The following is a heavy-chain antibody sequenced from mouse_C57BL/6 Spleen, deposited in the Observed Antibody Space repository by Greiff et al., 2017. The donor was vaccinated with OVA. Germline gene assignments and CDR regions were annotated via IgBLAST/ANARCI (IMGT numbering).Heavy chain of an antibody. D-gene: IGHD4-1*01. J-gene: IGHJ3*01. Sequence: EVQLVESGGGLVKPGGSLKLSCAASGFTFSGYGMHWVRQAPEKGLEWVAYISSGSSTIYYADTVKGRFTISRDNAKNTLFLQITSLRAEDTAMYYCARDWGLAYWGQGTLVTVSA. CDR2: ISSGSSTI. V-gene: IGHV5-17*01. CDR1: GFTFSGYG. CDR3: ARDWGLAY.